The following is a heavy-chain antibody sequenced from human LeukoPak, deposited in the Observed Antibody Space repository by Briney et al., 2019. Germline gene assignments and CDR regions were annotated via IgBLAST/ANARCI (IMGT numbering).Heavy chain of an antibody. Sequence: PSETLSLTCTVSGGSISSYYWSWIRQPPGKGLEWIGCIYYSGSTNYNPSLKSRVTISVDTSKNQFSLKLSSVTAADTAVYYCARQEQQQDFDYWGQGTLVTVSS. CDR3: ARQEQQQDFDY. V-gene: IGHV4-59*08. J-gene: IGHJ4*02. CDR1: GGSISSYY. CDR2: IYYSGST. D-gene: IGHD6-13*01.